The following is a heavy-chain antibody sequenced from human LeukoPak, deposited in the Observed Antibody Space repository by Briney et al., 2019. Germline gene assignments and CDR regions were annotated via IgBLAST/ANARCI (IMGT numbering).Heavy chain of an antibody. V-gene: IGHV4-4*07. Sequence: SETLSLTCTVSGGSISSYYWSWIRQPAGKGLEWIGRIYTSGSTNYNPSLKSRVTMSVDTSKNQFSLKLSSVTAADTAVYYCAREEYSSSWYYFGYWGQGTLVTASP. CDR2: IYTSGST. D-gene: IGHD6-13*01. CDR1: GGSISSYY. CDR3: AREEYSSSWYYFGY. J-gene: IGHJ4*02.